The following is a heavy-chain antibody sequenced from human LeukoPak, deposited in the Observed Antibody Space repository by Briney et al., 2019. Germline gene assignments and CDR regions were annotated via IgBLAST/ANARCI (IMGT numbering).Heavy chain of an antibody. V-gene: IGHV3-23*01. CDR2: ISGSGGST. D-gene: IGHD3-16*01. CDR3: ARGLRVLDY. CDR1: GFTFSRYA. J-gene: IGHJ4*02. Sequence: QPGGSLRLSCAASGFTFSRYAMSWVRQAPGKGLEWVSAISGSGGSTYYADSVEGRFTISRDNSKNTLYLQMNSLRAEDTAVYYCARGLRVLDYWGQGTLVTVSS.